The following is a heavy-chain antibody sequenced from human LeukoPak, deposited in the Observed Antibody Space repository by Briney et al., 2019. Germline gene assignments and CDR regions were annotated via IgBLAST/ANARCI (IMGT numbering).Heavy chain of an antibody. Sequence: PSETLSLTCTVSGGSISSSSYYWGWVRQPPGKGLEWIGYIYYSGSTNYNPSLKSRVTISVDTSKNQFSLKLSSVTAADTAVYYCARTEYYDILTGPNWFDPWGQGTLVTVSS. CDR3: ARTEYYDILTGPNWFDP. V-gene: IGHV4-61*05. CDR1: GGSISSSSYY. D-gene: IGHD3-9*01. CDR2: IYYSGST. J-gene: IGHJ5*02.